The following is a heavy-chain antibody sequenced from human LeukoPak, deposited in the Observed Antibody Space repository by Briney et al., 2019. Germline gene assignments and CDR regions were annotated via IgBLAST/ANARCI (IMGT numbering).Heavy chain of an antibody. V-gene: IGHV3-23*01. CDR2: IFPSSGEI. J-gene: IGHJ4*02. Sequence: GGSLRLSCAASGFTFSTFAMIWVRQPPGKGLEWVSSIFPSSGEIHYADSVRGRFTISRDNSKSTLSLQMNSLRAEDTAVYYCARTDSNIAARRIGFDSWGQGTLVTVSS. CDR3: ARTDSNIAARRIGFDS. D-gene: IGHD6-6*01. CDR1: GFTFSTFA.